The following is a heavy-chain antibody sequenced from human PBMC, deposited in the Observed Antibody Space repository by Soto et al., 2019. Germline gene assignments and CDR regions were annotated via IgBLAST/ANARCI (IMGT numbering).Heavy chain of an antibody. V-gene: IGHV3-74*01. D-gene: IGHD3-3*01. CDR1: GFTFGSYC. Sequence: GSRRHSYTASGFTFGSYCMHWVRETPGKGLVWVSRLNSDGSSTSYADSVKGRFTISRDNAKNTLYLQMNSLRAEDTAVYYCARDPRFLEWYPYGMDVWGQGTTVTVSS. CDR3: ARDPRFLEWYPYGMDV. J-gene: IGHJ6*02. CDR2: LNSDGSST.